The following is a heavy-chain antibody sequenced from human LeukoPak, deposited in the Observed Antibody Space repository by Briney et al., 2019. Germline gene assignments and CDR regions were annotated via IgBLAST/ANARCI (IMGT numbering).Heavy chain of an antibody. CDR2: IYNSGRT. CDR1: GGSISSGGYY. CDR3: ARGAKMATRGFDY. V-gene: IGHV4-31*03. D-gene: IGHD5-12*01. J-gene: IGHJ4*02. Sequence: SETLSLTCTVSGGSISSGGYYWNWIRQHPGKGLEWIGYIYNSGRTHTKPSLKSRVTISVDTSKNQLSLKLRYVTPADTAAYYCARGAKMATRGFDYWGQGTLVTVSS.